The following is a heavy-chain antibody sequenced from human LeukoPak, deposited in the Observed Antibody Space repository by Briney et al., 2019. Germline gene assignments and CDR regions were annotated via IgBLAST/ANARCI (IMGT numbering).Heavy chain of an antibody. CDR2: IYYSGST. CDR1: GGSTSSGDYY. D-gene: IGHD6-19*01. CDR3: ARESSGSYYFDY. V-gene: IGHV4-30-4*08. J-gene: IGHJ4*02. Sequence: PSETLSLTCTVSGGSTSSGDYYWSWIRQPPGKGLEWIGYIYYSGSTYYNPSLKSRVTISVDTSKNQFSLKLSSVTAADTAVYYCARESSGSYYFDYWGQGTLVTVSS.